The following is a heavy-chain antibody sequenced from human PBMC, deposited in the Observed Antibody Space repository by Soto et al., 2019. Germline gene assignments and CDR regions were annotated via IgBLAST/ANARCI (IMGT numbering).Heavy chain of an antibody. D-gene: IGHD5-12*01. CDR3: ARGRIVVSIHDSFEL. CDR1: GYPFTSYG. CDR2: ISAYNGKR. V-gene: IGHV1-18*01. J-gene: IGHJ3*01. Sequence: QGQLLQSGDEVKTPGASVRVSCRASGYPFTSYGISWVRQAPGQGLEWVAGISAYNGKRDTAQKFQGRVTMTLDTTADAAHEDLGDLTSADTAVYYCARGRIVVSIHDSFELWGQGKKVPFSS.